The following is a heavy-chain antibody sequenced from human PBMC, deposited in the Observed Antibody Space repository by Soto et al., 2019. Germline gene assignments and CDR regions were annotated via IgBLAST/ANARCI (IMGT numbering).Heavy chain of an antibody. D-gene: IGHD3-22*01. CDR1: GGSISSSDYY. CDR2: ISYTGIT. Sequence: KSSETLSLTCTVSGGSISSSDYYWGWIRQPPGKGLEWIGTISYTGITYYSPSFKSRLTISVDTSKNQFSLNLISVTAADTAVYYCSRRYSGGYAWRNCGQGTLVTVSS. V-gene: IGHV4-39*01. J-gene: IGHJ4*02. CDR3: SRRYSGGYAWRN.